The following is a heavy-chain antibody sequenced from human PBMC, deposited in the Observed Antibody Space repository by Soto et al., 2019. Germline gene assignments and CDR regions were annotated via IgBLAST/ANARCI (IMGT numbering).Heavy chain of an antibody. CDR1: GGSISSSSYY. CDR2: IYYSGST. CDR3: AREGAAESYGRDV. Sequence: PSETLSLTCTVSGGSISSSSYYWGWIRQPPGKGLEWIGSIYYSGSTYYNPSLKSPVTISVDTSKNQFSLKLSSVTAADTAVYYCAREGAAESYGRDVWGQATPGTV. D-gene: IGHD6-13*01. J-gene: IGHJ6*02. V-gene: IGHV4-39*02.